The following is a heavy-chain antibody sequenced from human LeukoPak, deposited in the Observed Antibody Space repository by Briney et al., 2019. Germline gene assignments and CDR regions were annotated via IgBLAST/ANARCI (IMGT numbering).Heavy chain of an antibody. Sequence: PGGSLRLSCAASGFTLSSYAMSWVRQGPGKGLEWVSAISVGGNTYHADSLKGRFTISRDNAKNSLYLQMNSLRAEDTAVYYCARDFEWELLKANAFDIWGQGTMVTVSS. J-gene: IGHJ3*02. CDR3: ARDFEWELLKANAFDI. CDR1: GFTLSSYA. D-gene: IGHD1-26*01. CDR2: ISVGGNT. V-gene: IGHV3-23*01.